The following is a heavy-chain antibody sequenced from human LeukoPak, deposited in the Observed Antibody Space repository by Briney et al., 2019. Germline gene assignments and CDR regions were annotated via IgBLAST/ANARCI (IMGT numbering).Heavy chain of an antibody. CDR2: ISYDGSNK. D-gene: IGHD5-24*01. J-gene: IGHJ4*02. Sequence: GGSLRLSCAASGFAFSSYAMHWVRQAPGKGLEWVAVISYDGSNKYYADSVKGRFTISRDNSKNTLYLQMNSLRDEDTAVYYCARAVEMATINYFDYWGQGTLVTVSS. V-gene: IGHV3-30*01. CDR3: ARAVEMATINYFDY. CDR1: GFAFSSYA.